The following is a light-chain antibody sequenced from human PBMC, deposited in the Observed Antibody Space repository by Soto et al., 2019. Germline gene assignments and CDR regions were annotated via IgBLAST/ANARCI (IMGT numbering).Light chain of an antibody. Sequence: QAVVTQPPSVSGAPGQRVTISCTGSSSNVGAGYDVHWYQQLPGTAPKLLIYGNTNRPSGVPDRFSGSKSDTSASLAITGLQAEDEADYYCQSYDSSLSAWVFGGGTQLTVL. CDR3: QSYDSSLSAWV. V-gene: IGLV1-40*01. J-gene: IGLJ3*02. CDR1: SSNVGAGYD. CDR2: GNT.